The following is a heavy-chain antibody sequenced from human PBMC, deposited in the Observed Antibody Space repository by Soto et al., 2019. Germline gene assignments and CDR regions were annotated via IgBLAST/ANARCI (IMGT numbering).Heavy chain of an antibody. Sequence: PSETLSLTCTVSGGSISSSSYYWGWIRQPPGKGLEWIGSIYYSGSTYYNPSLKSRVTISVDTSKNQFSLKLSSVTAADTAVYYCAIAAAGIGYYYYGMDCWGQGTTVTVSS. J-gene: IGHJ6*02. D-gene: IGHD6-13*01. CDR1: GGSISSSSYY. CDR3: AIAAAGIGYYYYGMDC. CDR2: IYYSGST. V-gene: IGHV4-39*01.